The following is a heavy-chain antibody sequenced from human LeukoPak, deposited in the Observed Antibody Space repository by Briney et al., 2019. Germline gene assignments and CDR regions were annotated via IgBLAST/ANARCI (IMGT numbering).Heavy chain of an antibody. V-gene: IGHV4-38-2*01. CDR3: ARNTTNHTITVTNAFDI. CDR2: IYHSGST. D-gene: IGHD4-17*01. Sequence: SETLSLTCAVSGYSISSGYYWGWIRQPPGKGLEWIGSIYHSGSTYYNPSLKSRVTISVDTSKNQFSLKLSSVTAADTAVYYCARNTTNHTITVTNAFDIRGQGTMVTVSS. CDR1: GYSISSGYY. J-gene: IGHJ3*02.